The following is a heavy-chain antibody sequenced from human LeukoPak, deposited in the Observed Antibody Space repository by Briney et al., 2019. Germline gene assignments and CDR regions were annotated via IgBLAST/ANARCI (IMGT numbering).Heavy chain of an antibody. CDR1: GFTFSNYA. D-gene: IGHD3-22*01. CDR2: ISGSGDST. CDR3: AKDRVEYYYDSSGEFDY. V-gene: IGHV3-23*01. J-gene: IGHJ4*02. Sequence: GGSLRLSCAASGFTFSNYAMTWVRQAPGKGLEWVSAISGSGDSTYYADSVKGRFTISRDASRNTLSLQMNSLRADDTAVYYCAKDRVEYYYDSSGEFDYWGQGTLVTVSS.